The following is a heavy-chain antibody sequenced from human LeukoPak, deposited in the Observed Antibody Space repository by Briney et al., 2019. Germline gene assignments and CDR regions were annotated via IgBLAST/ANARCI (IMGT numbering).Heavy chain of an antibody. Sequence: PSETLFLTCTVSGGSISSYYWSWIRQPPGKGLEWIGYIYYSGSTNYNPPLKSRVTISVDTSKNQFSLKLSSVTAADTAVYYCARGWAFDIWGQGTMVTVSS. V-gene: IGHV4-59*08. J-gene: IGHJ3*02. CDR3: ARGWAFDI. D-gene: IGHD6-19*01. CDR1: GGSISSYY. CDR2: IYYSGST.